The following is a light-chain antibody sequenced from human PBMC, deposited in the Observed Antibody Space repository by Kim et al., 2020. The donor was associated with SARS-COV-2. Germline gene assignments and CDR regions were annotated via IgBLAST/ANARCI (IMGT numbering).Light chain of an antibody. J-gene: IGKJ2*03. V-gene: IGKV3-20*01. CDR1: QSVSSSY. CDR3: QQYGSSPPQYS. CDR2: SAS. Sequence: GERATLAWRASQSVSSSYLAWYQQKPGQAPRLLIYSASSRATGIPDRFSGSGSGTDFTLTISRLEPEDFAVYYCQQYGSSPPQYSFGQGTKREI.